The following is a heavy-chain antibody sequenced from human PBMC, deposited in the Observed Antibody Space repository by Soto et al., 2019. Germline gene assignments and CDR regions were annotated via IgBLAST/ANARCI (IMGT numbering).Heavy chain of an antibody. CDR2: ISAKNGNT. D-gene: IGHD3-22*01. V-gene: IGHV1-18*01. CDR1: GYTFSNYG. Sequence: QVHLVQSGAEVRKPGASVKVSCKASGYTFSNYGINWVRQAPGQGLEWMGWISAKNGNTNYAQKLQGRVTMTTDTSTNTALMELRSLRSDDTAVYYCAGADRVPMTRYPMDVWGQGTTVTVSS. J-gene: IGHJ6*02. CDR3: AGADRVPMTRYPMDV.